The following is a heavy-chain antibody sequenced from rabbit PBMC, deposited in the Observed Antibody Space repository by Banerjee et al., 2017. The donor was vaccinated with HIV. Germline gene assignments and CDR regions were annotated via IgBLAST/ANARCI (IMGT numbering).Heavy chain of an antibody. Sequence: QEQLKESGGGLVTPGASLTLTCTASGFTLSSYWICWVRQAPGKGLEWIACINTGSGSAYYASWVNGRFTISRSTSLNTVTLQMTSLTAADTATYLCARGSDSSGWGRYFNLWGPGTLVTVS. D-gene: IGHD4-1*01. J-gene: IGHJ4*01. CDR2: INTGSGSA. V-gene: IGHV1S47*01. CDR3: ARGSDSSGWGRYFNL. CDR1: GFTLSSYW.